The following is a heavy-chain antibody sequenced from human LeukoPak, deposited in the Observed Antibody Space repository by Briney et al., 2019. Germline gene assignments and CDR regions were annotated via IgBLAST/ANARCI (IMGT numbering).Heavy chain of an antibody. CDR2: INSDGSST. CDR1: GGSISSYY. CDR3: ARGRGSGCSDY. Sequence: PSETLSLTCTVSGGSISSYYWSWIRQPPGKGLEWVSRINSDGSSTSYADSVKGRFTISRDNAKNTLYLQMNSLRAEDTAVYYCARGRGSGCSDYWGQGTLVTVSS. V-gene: IGHV3-74*01. D-gene: IGHD6-19*01. J-gene: IGHJ4*02.